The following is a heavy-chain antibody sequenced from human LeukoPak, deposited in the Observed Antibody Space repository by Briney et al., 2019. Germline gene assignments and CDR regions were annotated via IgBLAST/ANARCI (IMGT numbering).Heavy chain of an antibody. CDR2: IDGSGGRP. J-gene: IGHJ4*02. CDR3: ARGKDHDFWNPFDY. D-gene: IGHD3-3*01. Sequence: GGSLRLSCAASGFTLSKCAMNWVRQAPGKGLEWVSGIDGSGGRPPSADSVKGRFTISRDISKNTLYLQMDSLRAEDTAAYYCARGKDHDFWNPFDYWGQGTLVTVSS. V-gene: IGHV3-23*01. CDR1: GFTLSKCA.